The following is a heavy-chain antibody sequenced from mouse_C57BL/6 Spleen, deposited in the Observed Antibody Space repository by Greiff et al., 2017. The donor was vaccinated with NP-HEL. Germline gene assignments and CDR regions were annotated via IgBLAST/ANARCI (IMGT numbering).Heavy chain of an antibody. CDR1: GFTFSDYY. J-gene: IGHJ2*01. D-gene: IGHD3-2*02. CDR2: INYDGSST. V-gene: IGHV5-16*01. CDR3: ARERDSSGYPDY. Sequence: EVKLMESEGGLVQPGSSMKLSCTASGFTFSDYYMAWVRQVPEKGLEWVANINYDGSSTYYLDSLKSRFIISRDNAKNILYLQMSSLKSEDTATYYCARERDSSGYPDYWGQGTTLTVSS.